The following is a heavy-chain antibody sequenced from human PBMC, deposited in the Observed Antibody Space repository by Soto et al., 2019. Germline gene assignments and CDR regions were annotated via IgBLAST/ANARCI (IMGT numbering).Heavy chain of an antibody. CDR1: GGSVSSGSYY. Sequence: SETLSLTCTVSGGSVSSGSYYWTWIRQPPGKGLEWLVYIYYSGSTNYNPSLKSRVTISVDTSKNQFSLKLSSVTAADTAVYYCARGGIGYCSSTSCRQNWFDPWGQGTLVTVSS. CDR2: IYYSGST. V-gene: IGHV4-61*01. J-gene: IGHJ5*02. D-gene: IGHD2-2*01. CDR3: ARGGIGYCSSTSCRQNWFDP.